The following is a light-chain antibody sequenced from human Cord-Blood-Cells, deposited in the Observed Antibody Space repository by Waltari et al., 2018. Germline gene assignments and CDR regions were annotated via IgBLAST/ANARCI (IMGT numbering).Light chain of an antibody. J-gene: IGKJ1*01. Sequence: DIQMTQSPSTLSASVGDRVTITCRASQIISSWLAWYQQKPGKAPKLLIYDASSLESGVPSRFSVSGSGTEFTLTISSLQPDDFATYYCQQYNSYWTFGQGTKVEIK. CDR1: QIISSW. CDR2: DAS. CDR3: QQYNSYWT. V-gene: IGKV1-5*01.